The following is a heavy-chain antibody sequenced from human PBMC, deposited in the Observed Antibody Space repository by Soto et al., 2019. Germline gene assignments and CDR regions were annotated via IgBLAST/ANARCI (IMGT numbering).Heavy chain of an antibody. CDR1: GFTFSDYY. D-gene: IGHD3-16*01. CDR2: ISSSRSYT. Sequence: QVQLVESGGGLVKPGGSLRLSCAASGFTFSDYYMNWIRQDPGKGLEWVSYISSSRSYTNYADSVKGRFTISRDNAKNSLYLQMNSLRAEGTAVYYCARVAYDAFDIWGQGTMVTVSS. J-gene: IGHJ3*02. V-gene: IGHV3-11*05. CDR3: ARVAYDAFDI.